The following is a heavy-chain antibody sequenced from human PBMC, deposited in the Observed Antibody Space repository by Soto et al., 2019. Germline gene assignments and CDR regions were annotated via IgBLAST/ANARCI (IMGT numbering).Heavy chain of an antibody. J-gene: IGHJ4*02. CDR2: IYYSGST. D-gene: IGHD3-22*01. V-gene: IGHV4-30-4*01. CDR3: ASHDYYDSSGPDY. CDR1: GGSISSGDYY. Sequence: SETLSLTCTVSGGSISSGDYYWSWIRQPPGKGLEWIGYIYYSGSTYYNPSLKSRVTISVDTSKKQFSLKLSSVTAADTAVYYCASHDYYDSSGPDYWGQGTLVTVSS.